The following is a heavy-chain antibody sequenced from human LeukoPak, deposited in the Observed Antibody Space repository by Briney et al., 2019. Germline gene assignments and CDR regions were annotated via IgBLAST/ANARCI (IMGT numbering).Heavy chain of an antibody. D-gene: IGHD2-2*01. CDR3: ASATPEGVPADDNAFDI. Sequence: ASVKVSCKASGYTFTSYGISWVRQAPGQGLEWMGWISAYNGNTNYAQKPQGRVTMTTDTSTSTAYMELRSLRSDDTAVYYCASATPEGVPADDNAFDIWGQGTMVTVSS. CDR2: ISAYNGNT. J-gene: IGHJ3*02. V-gene: IGHV1-18*01. CDR1: GYTFTSYG.